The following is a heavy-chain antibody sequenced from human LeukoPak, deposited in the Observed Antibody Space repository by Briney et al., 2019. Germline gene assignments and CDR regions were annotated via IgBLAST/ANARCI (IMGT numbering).Heavy chain of an antibody. CDR3: VRRIVGAIRPFDY. CDR1: GGSISSGDYY. Sequence: SETLSLTCTVSGGSISSGDYYWSWIRQPPGKGLEWIGYMYYSGSTYYNPSLKSRVTISVDTSKNQFSLKLRSVTAADTAVYYCVRRIVGAIRPFDYWGQGTLVTVSS. CDR2: MYYSGST. D-gene: IGHD1-26*01. V-gene: IGHV4-30-4*01. J-gene: IGHJ4*02.